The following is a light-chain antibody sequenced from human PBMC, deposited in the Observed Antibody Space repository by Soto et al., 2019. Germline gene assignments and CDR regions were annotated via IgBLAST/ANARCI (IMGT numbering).Light chain of an antibody. CDR3: SSYTTSTTYV. CDR1: SSDVGGYNY. J-gene: IGLJ1*01. CDR2: DVS. V-gene: IGLV2-14*01. Sequence: QSALTQPASVSGSPGQSITISCTGTSSDVGGYNYVSWYQHHPGKAPKLMIYDVSNRPSGVPNRFSGSKSGNTASLTISGLQAEDEADYYCSSYTTSTTYVFGTGTNSPS.